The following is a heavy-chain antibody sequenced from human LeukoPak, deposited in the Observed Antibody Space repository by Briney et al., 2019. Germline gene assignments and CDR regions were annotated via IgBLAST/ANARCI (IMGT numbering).Heavy chain of an antibody. Sequence: SQTLSLTCAISGDSVSSNSAAWNWIRQSPSRGLEWLGRTYYRSKWYNDYAVSVKSRITITPDTSKNQFSLQLNSVTPEDTAVYYCARVAIPYYDFWSGYGRSNWFDPWGQGTLVTVSS. CDR2: TYYRSKWYN. D-gene: IGHD3-3*01. J-gene: IGHJ5*02. V-gene: IGHV6-1*01. CDR1: GDSVSSNSAA. CDR3: ARVAIPYYDFWSGYGRSNWFDP.